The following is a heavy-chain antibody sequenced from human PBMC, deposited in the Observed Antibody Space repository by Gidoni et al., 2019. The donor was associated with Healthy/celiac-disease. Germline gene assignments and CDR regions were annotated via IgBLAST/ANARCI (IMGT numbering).Heavy chain of an antibody. V-gene: IGHV4-61*02. CDR2: IYTRGST. CDR1: GGSISSGSYY. CDR3: ARGPVTDYYYYGMDV. Sequence: QVQLQESGPGLVKPSQTLSLPCTVSGGSISSGSYYWSWIRQPAGKGLEWIGRIYTRGSTNYNPSLKSRVTISVDTSKNQFSLKLSSVTAADTAVYYCARGPVTDYYYYGMDVWGQGTTVTVSS. J-gene: IGHJ6*02. D-gene: IGHD4-17*01.